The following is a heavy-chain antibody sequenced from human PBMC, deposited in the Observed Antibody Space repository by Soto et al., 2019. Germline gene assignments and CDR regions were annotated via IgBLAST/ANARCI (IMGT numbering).Heavy chain of an antibody. CDR1: GGSIRNFY. D-gene: IGHD6-13*01. V-gene: IGHV4-59*01. CDR3: AREVAAPCTNHFDY. J-gene: IGHJ4*02. Sequence: SETLSLTCSVSGGSIRNFYWHWVRQPPGRGLEWVGFISYRGTTKYSASLRSRATISVDTSQHQISLRLTSVTAADRAVFFSAREVAAPCTNHFDYWGKGFSGTVAS. CDR2: ISYRGTT.